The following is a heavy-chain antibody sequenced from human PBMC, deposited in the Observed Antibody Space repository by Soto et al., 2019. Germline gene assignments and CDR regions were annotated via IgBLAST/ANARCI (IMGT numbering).Heavy chain of an antibody. Sequence: QVQLVQSGAEVKKPGSSVKVSCKASGGTFSSYSINWVRQAPGQGLEWMGGIIPIFGTANYAQKFQGRVTLTADESTSTAHMELSSLRNEDTAVYYCARPFQSWPGGWYCDIWGRGTLVTDSS. V-gene: IGHV1-69*01. CDR1: GGTFSSYS. D-gene: IGHD3-16*01. CDR3: ARPFQSWPGGWYCDI. J-gene: IGHJ2*01. CDR2: IIPIFGTA.